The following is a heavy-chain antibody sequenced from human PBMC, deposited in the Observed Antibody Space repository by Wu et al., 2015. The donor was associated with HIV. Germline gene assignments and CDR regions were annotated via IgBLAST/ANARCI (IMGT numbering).Heavy chain of an antibody. Sequence: QVQLVQSGAEVKKPGASVKVSCKASGYTFTSYYMHWVRQAPGQGLEWMGIINPSGGSTSYAQKFQGRVTMTRDTSTSTVYMELSSLRSEDTAVYYCARASATGLRGYCSSTSCYIDYFDYWGQGTLVTVSS. D-gene: IGHD2-2*02. J-gene: IGHJ4*02. CDR1: GYTFTSYY. CDR2: INPSGGST. CDR3: ARASATGLRGYCSSTSCYIDYFDY. V-gene: IGHV1-46*01.